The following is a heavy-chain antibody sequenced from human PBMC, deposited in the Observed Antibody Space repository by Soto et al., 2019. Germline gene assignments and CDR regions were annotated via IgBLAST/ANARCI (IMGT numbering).Heavy chain of an antibody. Sequence: PGGSLRLSCAASGFTFSSYEMNWVRQAPGKGLEWVSYISSSGSTIYYADSVKGRFTISRDNAKNSLYLQMNSLRAEDTAVYYCARVSGQQLAFDYWGQGTLVTVSS. V-gene: IGHV3-48*03. D-gene: IGHD6-13*01. J-gene: IGHJ4*02. CDR3: ARVSGQQLAFDY. CDR1: GFTFSSYE. CDR2: ISSSGSTI.